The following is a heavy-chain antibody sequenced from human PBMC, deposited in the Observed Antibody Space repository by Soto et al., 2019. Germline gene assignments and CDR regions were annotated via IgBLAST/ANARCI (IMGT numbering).Heavy chain of an antibody. CDR3: AKSQEIGTHFFDS. CDR2: IGTAGDT. D-gene: IGHD6-13*01. CDR1: GFTFSGFD. J-gene: IGHJ4*02. V-gene: IGHV3-13*01. Sequence: LRLSCEASGFTFSGFDMHWVRQPTGKGLEWVSSIGTAGDTYYAVSVKGRFTISRDNAKNSLSLQMNSLRAGDMAVYFCAKSQEIGTHFFDSWGQGTQVTVS.